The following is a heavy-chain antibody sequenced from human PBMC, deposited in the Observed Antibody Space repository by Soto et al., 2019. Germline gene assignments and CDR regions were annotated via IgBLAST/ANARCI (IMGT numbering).Heavy chain of an antibody. CDR3: ARALSNYVNQEYDY. D-gene: IGHD1-7*01. CDR1: GGSISSSY. V-gene: IGHV4-59*01. CDR2: IYYSGST. J-gene: IGHJ4*02. Sequence: SETLSLTCTVSGGSISSSYWSWIRQPPGKGLEWIGYIYYSGSTNYNPSLKSRVTISVDTSKNQFSLKLSSVTAADTAVYYCARALSNYVNQEYDYWGQGTLVTVSS.